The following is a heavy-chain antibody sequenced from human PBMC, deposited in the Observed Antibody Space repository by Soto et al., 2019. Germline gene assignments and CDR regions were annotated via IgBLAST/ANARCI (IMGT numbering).Heavy chain of an antibody. D-gene: IGHD3-22*01. Sequence: SVKVSCKASGGTFSSYAISWVRQAPGQGLEWVGGIIPIFGTANYAQKFQGRVTITADESTSTAYMELSSLRSEDTAVYYCAGVGYYDSSGPPVGMDVWGQGTTVTVSS. J-gene: IGHJ6*02. CDR1: GGTFSSYA. CDR2: IIPIFGTA. CDR3: AGVGYYDSSGPPVGMDV. V-gene: IGHV1-69*13.